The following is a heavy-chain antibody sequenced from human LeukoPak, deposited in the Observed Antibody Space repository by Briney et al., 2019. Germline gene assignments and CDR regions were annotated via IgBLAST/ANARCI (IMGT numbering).Heavy chain of an antibody. J-gene: IGHJ6*02. CDR3: ARDGRATAMGYYYYYGMDV. Sequence: GGSLRLSCAASGFTFSSYSMNWVRQAPGKGLEWVSSISSSSSYIYYADSMKGRFTTSRDNAKNSLYLQMNSLRAEDTAVYYCARDGRATAMGYYYYYGMDVWGQGTTVTVSS. D-gene: IGHD5-18*01. CDR1: GFTFSSYS. V-gene: IGHV3-21*01. CDR2: ISSSSSYI.